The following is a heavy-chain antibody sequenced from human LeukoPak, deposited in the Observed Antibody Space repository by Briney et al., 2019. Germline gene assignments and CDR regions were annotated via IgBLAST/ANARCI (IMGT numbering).Heavy chain of an antibody. J-gene: IGHJ5*02. CDR3: ARGATYSSGWWEGLNWFDP. V-gene: IGHV4-34*01. D-gene: IGHD6-19*01. CDR1: GGSFSGCY. CDR2: INHSGST. Sequence: SETLSLTCAVYGGSFSGCYWSWIRQPPGKGLEWIGEINHSGSTNYNPSLKSRVTISVDTSKNQFSLKLSSVTAADTAVYYCARGATYSSGWWEGLNWFDPWGQGTLVTVSS.